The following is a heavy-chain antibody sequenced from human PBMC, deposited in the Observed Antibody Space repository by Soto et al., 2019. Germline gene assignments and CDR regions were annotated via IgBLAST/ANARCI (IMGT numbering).Heavy chain of an antibody. CDR1: GFTFSSYS. D-gene: IGHD5-18*01. V-gene: IGHV3-21*01. CDR2: ISSSSSYI. J-gene: IGHJ6*02. CDR3: ARGGDSYEATYGMDV. Sequence: EVQLVESGGGLVKPGGSLRLSCAASGFTFSSYSMNWVRQAPGKGLEWVSSISSSSSYIYYADSVKGRFTISRDNAKNSLYLQMNSLRAEDTAVYYCARGGDSYEATYGMDVWGQGTTVTVSS.